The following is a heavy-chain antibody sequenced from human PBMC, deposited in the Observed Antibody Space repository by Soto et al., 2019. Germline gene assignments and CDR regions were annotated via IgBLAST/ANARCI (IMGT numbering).Heavy chain of an antibody. CDR1: GDSVSSKSAA. CDR3: ARRHGVDIDAYY. CDR2: TYYRSQWYN. Sequence: QTLSLTCAISGDSVSSKSAAWNWIRQSPSRGLEWLGRTYYRSQWYNDYPVSEKSRITINPDTSKNQFSLQLNSVTPEDTAVYFCARRHGVDIDAYYWGQGILVTVSS. D-gene: IGHD3-10*01. J-gene: IGHJ4*02. V-gene: IGHV6-1*01.